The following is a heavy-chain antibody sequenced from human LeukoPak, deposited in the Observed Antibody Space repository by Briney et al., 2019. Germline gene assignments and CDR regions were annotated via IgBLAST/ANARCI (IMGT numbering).Heavy chain of an antibody. D-gene: IGHD5-18*01. CDR2: IKSKTDGGTT. CDR3: TTDRADTATFDY. J-gene: IGHJ4*02. V-gene: IGHV3-15*01. CDR1: GFTFSNAW. Sequence: PGGSLRLSCAASGFTFSNAWMSWVRQAPGKGLEWVGRIKSKTDGGTTDYAAPVKGRFTISRDDSNNTLYLQMNSLKTEDTAVYYCTTDRADTATFDYWGQGTLVTVSS.